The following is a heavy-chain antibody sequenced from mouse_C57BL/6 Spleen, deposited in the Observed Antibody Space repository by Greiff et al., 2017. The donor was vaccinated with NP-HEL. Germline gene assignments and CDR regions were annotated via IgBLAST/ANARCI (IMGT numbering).Heavy chain of an antibody. CDR3: PIPYYSTCPFAD. J-gene: IGHJ3*01. CDR1: GYTFTGYW. D-gene: IGHD2-5*01. CDR2: IYPGSGST. Sequence: QVQLQQPGAELVKPGASVKMSCKASGYTFTGYWITWVKQRHGQGLEWIGDIYPGSGSTNYNEKFKSKATLTVDTSSSTAYIQLSSLTSVDSAVNYCPIPYYSTCPFADWGPGTLVTVSA. V-gene: IGHV1-55*01.